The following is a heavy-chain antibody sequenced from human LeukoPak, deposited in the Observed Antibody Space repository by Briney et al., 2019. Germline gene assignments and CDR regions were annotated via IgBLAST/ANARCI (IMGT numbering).Heavy chain of an antibody. CDR1: VGTFSSYA. CDR2: INPILGIA. J-gene: IGHJ6*02. V-gene: IGHV1-69*04. CDR3: ARDRGSPRSRYYYYGMDV. Sequence: ASVKVSRKASVGTFSSYAISWVRQAPGQGLEWVGRINPILGIANYAQKFQGRVTITADKSTSTAYMGLSSLRSEDTAVYYCARDRGSPRSRYYYYGMDVWGQGTTVTVSS. D-gene: IGHD2-15*01.